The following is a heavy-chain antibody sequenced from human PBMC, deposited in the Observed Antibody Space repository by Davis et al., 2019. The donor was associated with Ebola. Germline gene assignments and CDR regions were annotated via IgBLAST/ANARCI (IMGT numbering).Heavy chain of an antibody. V-gene: IGHV3-23*01. CDR1: GFTFSSYA. J-gene: IGHJ4*02. Sequence: PGGSLRLSCAASGFTFSSYAMSWVRQAPGKGLEWVSTISGSGGSTYYADSVKGRFTISRDNSKNTLYLQMNSLRAEDTAVYYCARDLRITMVRGAQTGFDYWGQGTLVTVSS. D-gene: IGHD3-10*01. CDR3: ARDLRITMVRGAQTGFDY. CDR2: ISGSGGST.